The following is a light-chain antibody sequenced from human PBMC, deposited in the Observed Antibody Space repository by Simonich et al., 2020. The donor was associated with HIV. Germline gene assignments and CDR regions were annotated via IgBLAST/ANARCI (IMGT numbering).Light chain of an antibody. CDR3: QQYYTTPPT. V-gene: IGKV4-1*01. CDR2: WAS. CDR1: QSVLYSSNNKNY. Sequence: DIVMTQSPDPLAVSLGERATINCKSSQSVLYSSNNKNYLAWYQQKPGQPPNLLIYWASTRESGVPDRFSASGSGTDFTLTISSLQAEDVAVYYCQQYYTTPPTFGQGTKVEIK. J-gene: IGKJ1*01.